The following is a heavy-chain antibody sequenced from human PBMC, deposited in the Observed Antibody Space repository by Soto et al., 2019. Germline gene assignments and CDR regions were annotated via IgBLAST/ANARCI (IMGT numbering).Heavy chain of an antibody. Sequence: PSETLSLTCTVSGGSISSGGYYWSWIRQHPGKGLEWIGYIYYSGSTYYNPSLKSRVTISVDTSKNQFSLKLSSVTAADTAVYYCARGVYSSSCYDYWGQGTLVTVSS. CDR1: GGSISSGGYY. V-gene: IGHV4-31*03. J-gene: IGHJ4*02. D-gene: IGHD6-13*01. CDR3: ARGVYSSSCYDY. CDR2: IYYSGST.